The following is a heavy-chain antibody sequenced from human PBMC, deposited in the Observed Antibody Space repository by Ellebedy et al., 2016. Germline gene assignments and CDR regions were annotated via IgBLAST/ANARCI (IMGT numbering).Heavy chain of an antibody. CDR2: ISGAGYTT. CDR1: GFAFSDST. Sequence: GESLKISXAASGFAFSDSTMHWVRQAPGKGLEWVATISGAGYTTFFADSVKGRFTISRDNSKNTLYLQMNNLRVDDTALYYCRQGHYFDQWGQGALVTVSS. J-gene: IGHJ4*02. CDR3: RQGHYFDQ. V-gene: IGHV3-23*01.